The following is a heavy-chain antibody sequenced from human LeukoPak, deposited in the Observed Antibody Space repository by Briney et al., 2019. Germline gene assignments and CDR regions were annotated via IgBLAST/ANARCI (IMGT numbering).Heavy chain of an antibody. J-gene: IGHJ4*02. CDR1: GFTFSSYW. V-gene: IGHV3-7*01. Sequence: GGSLRLSCAASGFTFSSYWMSWVRQAPGKGLEWVANIKQDGSEKYYVDSVKGRFTISRDNAKNSLYLQMNSLRDEDTAVYYCARDRYDYVWGSYRYTFDYWGQGTLVTVSS. CDR3: ARDRYDYVWGSYRYTFDY. CDR2: IKQDGSEK. D-gene: IGHD3-16*02.